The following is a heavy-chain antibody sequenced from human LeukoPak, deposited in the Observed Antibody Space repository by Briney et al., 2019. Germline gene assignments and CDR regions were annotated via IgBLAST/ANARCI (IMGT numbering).Heavy chain of an antibody. D-gene: IGHD4-17*01. CDR3: ARGHGNLRRRELGAFDI. Sequence: SETLSLTCAVYGGSFSGYYWSWIRLPPGKGLEWIGAINHSGSTNYNPSLKRRVTISVDTSKNHFSLKLSSVKAADTAVYYCARGHGNLRRRELGAFDIWGQGTMVTVSS. J-gene: IGHJ3*02. CDR2: INHSGST. CDR1: GGSFSGYY. V-gene: IGHV4-34*01.